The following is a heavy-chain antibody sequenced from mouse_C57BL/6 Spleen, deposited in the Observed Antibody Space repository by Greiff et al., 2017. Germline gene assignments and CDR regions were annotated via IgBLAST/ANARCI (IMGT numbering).Heavy chain of an antibody. Sequence: EVNVVESEGGLVQPGSSMKLSCTASGFTFSDYYMAWVRQVPEKGLEWVANINYDGSSTYYLDSLKSRFIISRDNAKNILYLQMSSLKSEDTATYYCARDDYEGFAYWGQGTLVTVSA. CDR3: ARDDYEGFAY. CDR1: GFTFSDYY. CDR2: INYDGSST. V-gene: IGHV5-16*01. D-gene: IGHD2-4*01. J-gene: IGHJ3*01.